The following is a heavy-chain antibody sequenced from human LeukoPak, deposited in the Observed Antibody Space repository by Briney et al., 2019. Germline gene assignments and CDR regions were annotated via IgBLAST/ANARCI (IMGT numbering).Heavy chain of an antibody. CDR2: ISWNSGSI. CDR3: AKESGSGGYFDY. Sequence: GGSLRLSCAASGFTFDDYAMHWVRQAPGKGLEWVSGISWNSGSIGYADSVKGRFTISRDNAKNSLYLQMNSLRAEDTALYYCAKESGSGGYFDYWAREPWSPSPQ. J-gene: IGHJ4*02. V-gene: IGHV3-9*01. D-gene: IGHD3-16*01. CDR1: GFTFDDYA.